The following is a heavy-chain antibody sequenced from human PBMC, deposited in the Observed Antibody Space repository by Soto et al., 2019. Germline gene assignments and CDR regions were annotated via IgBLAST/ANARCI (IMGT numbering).Heavy chain of an antibody. CDR3: ARNQTPRQYCSGGSCSTDFDY. CDR1: GYTFPSYY. D-gene: IGHD2-15*01. J-gene: IGHJ4*02. V-gene: IGHV1-46*01. CDR2: INPSGGST. Sequence: ASVKVSCQASGYTFPSYYMHWVRQAPGQGLEWMGIINPSGGSTSYAQKFQGRVTMTRDTSTSTVYMELSSLRSEDTAVYYCARNQTPRQYCSGGSCSTDFDYWGQGTLVTVSS.